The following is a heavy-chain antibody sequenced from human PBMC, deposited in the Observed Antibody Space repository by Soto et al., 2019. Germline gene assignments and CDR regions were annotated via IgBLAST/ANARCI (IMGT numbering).Heavy chain of an antibody. CDR3: ARGSGYSGYVFDY. CDR1: GGSFSGYY. Sequence: PXESLGRTCSVHGGSFSGYYWSGIRQPPGKGLEWIGEINHSGSTNYNPSLKSRVTISVDTSKNQFSLKLSSVTAADTAVYYCARGSGYSGYVFDYWGQGTLVTVS. CDR2: INHSGST. J-gene: IGHJ4*02. V-gene: IGHV4-34*01. D-gene: IGHD5-12*01.